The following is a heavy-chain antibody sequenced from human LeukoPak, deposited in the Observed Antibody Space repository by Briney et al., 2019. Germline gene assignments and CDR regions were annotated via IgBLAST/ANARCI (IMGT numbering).Heavy chain of an antibody. CDR2: IYYSGST. J-gene: IGHJ3*02. CDR3: ARRMTTVTRAFDI. CDR1: GGSISSYY. V-gene: IGHV4-59*01. D-gene: IGHD4-11*01. Sequence: SETLSLTCTVSGGSISSYYWSWIRQPPGKGLEWIGYIYYSGSTNYNPSLKSRVTISVDTSKNQFSLKLSSVTAADTAVYYCARRMTTVTRAFDIWGQGTMVTVSS.